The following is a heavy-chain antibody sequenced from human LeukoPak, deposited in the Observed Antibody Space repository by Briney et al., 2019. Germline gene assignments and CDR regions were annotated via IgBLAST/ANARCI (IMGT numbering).Heavy chain of an antibody. Sequence: GSSVKVSCKASGGTFSSYAISWVRQAPGQGLEWMGGIIPIFGTANYAQKFQGRVTITADKSTSTAYMEPSSLRSEDTAVYYCARETLSYGDYVYSTNYFDYWGQGTLVTVSS. CDR3: ARETLSYGDYVYSTNYFDY. J-gene: IGHJ4*02. D-gene: IGHD4-17*01. CDR2: IIPIFGTA. V-gene: IGHV1-69*06. CDR1: GGTFSSYA.